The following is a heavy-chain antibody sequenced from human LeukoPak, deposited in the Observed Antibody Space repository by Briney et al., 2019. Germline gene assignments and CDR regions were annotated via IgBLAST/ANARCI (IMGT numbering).Heavy chain of an antibody. CDR2: ISSTSRTV. J-gene: IGHJ4*02. D-gene: IGHD1-26*01. Sequence: PGGSLRLSCAASGFTFSTSTMNWVRQAPGKGLEWVSSISSTSRTVYYADSVKGRFTISRDNAKNSLYLQMSSLRDEDTAVYYCARERMESGNYFHLDYWGQGTLVTFSS. CDR3: ARERMESGNYFHLDY. V-gene: IGHV3-48*02. CDR1: GFTFSTST.